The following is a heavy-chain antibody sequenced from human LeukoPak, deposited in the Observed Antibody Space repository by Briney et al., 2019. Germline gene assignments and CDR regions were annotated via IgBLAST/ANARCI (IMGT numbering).Heavy chain of an antibody. J-gene: IGHJ4*02. Sequence: GSLRLSCARSGFTFSNYWMSWVRQAPGKGLEWVASIKQDGGEKYYVDSVKGRFTISRDNAKNSLYLQMNSLRAEDTAVYYCARRLHYYDSSGFFGYWGQGTLVTVSS. D-gene: IGHD3-22*01. V-gene: IGHV3-7*01. CDR2: IKQDGGEK. CDR1: GFTFSNYW. CDR3: ARRLHYYDSSGFFGY.